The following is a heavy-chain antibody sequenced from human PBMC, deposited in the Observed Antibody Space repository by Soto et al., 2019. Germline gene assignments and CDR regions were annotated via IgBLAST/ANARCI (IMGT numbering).Heavy chain of an antibody. CDR2: IYYSGSS. V-gene: IGHV4-61*01. D-gene: IGHD6-13*01. CDR3: ARVDRRQQLFED. Sequence: SETLSLTCTFSVVSVSSGSYYWSWMRQPPWKGLEWIGYIYYSGSSNYNPSLKSRVTISVDTSKNQFSLKLSSVTAADTAVYYCARVDRRQQLFEDWGQATLVSVS. CDR1: VVSVSSGSYY. J-gene: IGHJ4*02.